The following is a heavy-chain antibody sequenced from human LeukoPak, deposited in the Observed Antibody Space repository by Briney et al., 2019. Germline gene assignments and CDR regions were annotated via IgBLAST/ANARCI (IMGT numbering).Heavy chain of an antibody. J-gene: IGHJ4*02. CDR3: ARDSTQLGYCSSTSCQMPDY. V-gene: IGHV4-38-2*02. Sequence: SETLSLTRTVSGYSISSGYYWAWIRQPPGKGLEWIGNIYHTGSTYYNPSLKSRVTISVDTSKNQFSLKLSSVTAADTAVYYCARDSTQLGYCSSTSCQMPDYWGQGTLVTVSS. CDR2: IYHTGST. D-gene: IGHD2-2*01. CDR1: GYSISSGYY.